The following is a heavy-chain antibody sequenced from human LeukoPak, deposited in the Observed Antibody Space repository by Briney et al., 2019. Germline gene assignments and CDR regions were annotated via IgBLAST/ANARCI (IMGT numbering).Heavy chain of an antibody. Sequence: GGSLRLSWAASGFTFSSYDMHWVRQATGKGLEWVSTIGIAGDTYYAGSVKGRFTISRENAKSSLYLQMNSLRAEDTALYYCAKDIGIAVAGTVDYWGQGTLVTVSS. CDR1: GFTFSSYD. D-gene: IGHD6-19*01. CDR3: AKDIGIAVAGTVDY. CDR2: IGIAGDT. V-gene: IGHV3-13*01. J-gene: IGHJ4*02.